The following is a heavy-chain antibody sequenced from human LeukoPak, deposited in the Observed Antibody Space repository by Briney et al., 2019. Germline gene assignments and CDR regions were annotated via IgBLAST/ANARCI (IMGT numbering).Heavy chain of an antibody. J-gene: IGHJ1*01. Sequence: SETLSLTCTVSGGSISSSSYYWVWIRQPPGKGLEWIGSIYYSGSTYYNPSLKSRVTISVDTSKNQFSLKLSSVTAADTAVYYCARGFRSSSYSAEYFQHWGQGTLVTVSS. D-gene: IGHD6-13*01. CDR1: GGSISSSSYY. CDR2: IYYSGST. V-gene: IGHV4-39*07. CDR3: ARGFRSSSYSAEYFQH.